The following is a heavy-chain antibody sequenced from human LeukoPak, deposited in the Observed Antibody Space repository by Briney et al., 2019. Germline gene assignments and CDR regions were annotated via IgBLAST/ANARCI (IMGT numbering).Heavy chain of an antibody. J-gene: IGHJ4*02. CDR2: IWYDGSNK. CDR1: GFTFSSYG. V-gene: IGHV3-33*01. Sequence: PGGSLRLSCAASGFTFSSYGMHWVRQAPGKGLEWVAVIWYDGSNKYYADSVKGRFTISRDNSKNTLYLQMNSLRAEDTAVYYCARDGYCSGGSCYSPAIVFVWGQGTLVTVSS. CDR3: ARDGYCSGGSCYSPAIVFV. D-gene: IGHD2-15*01.